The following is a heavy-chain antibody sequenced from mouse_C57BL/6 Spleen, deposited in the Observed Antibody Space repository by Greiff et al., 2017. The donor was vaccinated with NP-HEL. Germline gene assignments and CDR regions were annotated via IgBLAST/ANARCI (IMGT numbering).Heavy chain of an antibody. J-gene: IGHJ1*03. D-gene: IGHD1-1*01. CDR2: INPNNGGT. CDR3: ARSGGSSYGYFDG. V-gene: IGHV1-26*01. Sequence: EVQLQQSGPELVKPGASVKISCKASGYTFTDYYMNWVKQSHGKSLEWIGDINPNNGGTSYNQKFKGKATLTVDKSSSTAYMELRSLTSEDSAVYYCARSGGSSYGYFDGWGTGTTVTVSS. CDR1: GYTFTDYY.